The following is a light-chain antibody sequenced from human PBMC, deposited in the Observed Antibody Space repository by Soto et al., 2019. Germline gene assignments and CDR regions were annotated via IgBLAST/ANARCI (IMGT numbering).Light chain of an antibody. CDR3: SSYAGSSARVV. J-gene: IGLJ2*01. CDR1: STDFENYNL. Sequence: QSALTQPASVSGSPGQSITISCTRSSTDFENYNLVSWYQHCPDKAPKLIIYEGTKRPSEISDRFSGSESDTTASLIISGLPPEDEADYYCSSYAGSSARVVFGGGTQLAGL. V-gene: IGLV2-23*01. CDR2: EGT.